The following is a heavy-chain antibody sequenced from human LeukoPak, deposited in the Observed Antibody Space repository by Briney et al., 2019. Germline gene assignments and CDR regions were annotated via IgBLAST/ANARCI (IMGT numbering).Heavy chain of an antibody. CDR1: GGSITNYY. V-gene: IGHV4-59*08. Sequence: SETLSLTCTVSGGSITNYYWSWMRQPPGKRLEWIGYIHYSGSTNYNPSLKSRVTISLDTSKNQFSLRLTSVTAADTAVYYCASTELNYARWGQGTLVTVSS. D-gene: IGHD1-7*01. CDR3: ASTELNYAR. CDR2: IHYSGST. J-gene: IGHJ4*02.